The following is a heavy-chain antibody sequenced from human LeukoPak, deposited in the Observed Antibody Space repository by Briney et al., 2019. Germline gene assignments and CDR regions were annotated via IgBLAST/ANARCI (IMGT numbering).Heavy chain of an antibody. CDR2: INSDGNST. D-gene: IGHD3-9*01. Sequence: GGSLRLSCAASGFTFSTYWMHWVRQTPGKGLVWVSRINSDGNSTTYADSVKGRFTISRDNAKNTLYLQMNSLRAEDTAVYYCAKGLHWLLPTPFDYWGQGTLVTVSS. CDR1: GFTFSTYW. V-gene: IGHV3-74*01. J-gene: IGHJ4*02. CDR3: AKGLHWLLPTPFDY.